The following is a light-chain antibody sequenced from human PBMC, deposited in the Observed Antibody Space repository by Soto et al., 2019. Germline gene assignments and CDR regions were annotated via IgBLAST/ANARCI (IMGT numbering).Light chain of an antibody. J-gene: IGKJ5*01. V-gene: IGKV3-11*01. CDR3: QQRSDWPS. Sequence: EIVLTQSPGTLSLSPGERATLSCRASQSVSSSYLAWYQLKPGQAPRLLIYDASYRATGIPARFSGSGSGTDFTLTISSLEPEDFAVYYCQQRSDWPSFGQGTRLEIK. CDR1: QSVSSSY. CDR2: DAS.